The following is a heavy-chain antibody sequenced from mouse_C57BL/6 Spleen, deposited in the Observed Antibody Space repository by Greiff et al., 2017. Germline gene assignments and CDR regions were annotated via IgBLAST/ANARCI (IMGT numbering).Heavy chain of an antibody. V-gene: IGHV1-9*01. J-gene: IGHJ1*01. D-gene: IGHD1-1*01. CDR3: SRASCITTFFAPNFDV. CDR2: ILPGSGST. Sequence: QVQLQQSGAELMKPGASVKLSCKATGYTFTGYWIEWVKQRPGHGLEWIGEILPGSGSTNYNEKFKGKATFTADTSSTKAYMQLSSLTTEDSAIYSFSRASCITTFFAPNFDVWGPGTTVTVSS. CDR1: GYTFTGYW.